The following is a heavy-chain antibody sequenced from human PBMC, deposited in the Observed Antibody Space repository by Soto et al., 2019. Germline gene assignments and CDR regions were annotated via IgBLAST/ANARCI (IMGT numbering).Heavy chain of an antibody. V-gene: IGHV4-4*08. D-gene: IGHD2-21*01. CDR3: VSRTVIIFNAFDI. Sequence: SETRSLTCTVSGGSIGTSYWNWIRQSPGKGLQWIGYISHGGSATYNPSLKSRVTISLDTSKNQFSLKLRSVTAADTAVYYCVSRTVIIFNAFDIWGQGTMVT. J-gene: IGHJ3*02. CDR2: ISHGGSA. CDR1: GGSIGTSY.